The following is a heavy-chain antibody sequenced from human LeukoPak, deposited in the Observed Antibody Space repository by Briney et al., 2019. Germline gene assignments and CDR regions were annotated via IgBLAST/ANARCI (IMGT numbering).Heavy chain of an antibody. D-gene: IGHD3-22*01. CDR3: ARDWTMIVAARGWFDP. CDR1: GYTFTGYY. J-gene: IGHJ5*02. CDR2: INPNSGGT. V-gene: IGHV1-2*02. Sequence: ASVKVSCKASGYTFTGYYMHWVRQAPGRGLEWMGWINPNSGGTNYAQKFQGRVTMTRDTSISTAYMELSRLRSDDTAVYYCARDWTMIVAARGWFDPWGQGTLVTVSS.